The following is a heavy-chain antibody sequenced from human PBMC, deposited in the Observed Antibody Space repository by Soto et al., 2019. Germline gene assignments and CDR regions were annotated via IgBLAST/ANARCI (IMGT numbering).Heavy chain of an antibody. J-gene: IGHJ4*02. CDR3: ARLRDCSNGICYRLDY. Sequence: GGSLRLSCSASGFTFSSYAMHWVRQAPGKGLEYVSAISSNGGSTYYADSVKGRFTISADKSITTAYLQWNSLKASDTAMYYCARLRDCSNGICYRLDYWGQGTLVTVSS. CDR2: ISSNGGST. V-gene: IGHV3-64*04. CDR1: GFTFSSYA. D-gene: IGHD2-8*01.